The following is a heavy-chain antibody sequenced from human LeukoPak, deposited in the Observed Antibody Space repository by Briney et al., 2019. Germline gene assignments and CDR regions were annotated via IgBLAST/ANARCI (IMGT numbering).Heavy chain of an antibody. D-gene: IGHD6-19*01. CDR2: IYYSGST. CDR1: DGSNNSGAYY. Sequence: PSETLSLTCTVSDGSNNSGAYYWSWIRQLPGKGLEWIGYIYYSGSTYYNPSLKSRVTISVDTSKSQFSLKLTSVTAADTAVYYCARDYSGWLYLDYWGQGTLVTVSS. CDR3: ARDYSGWLYLDY. V-gene: IGHV4-31*03. J-gene: IGHJ4*02.